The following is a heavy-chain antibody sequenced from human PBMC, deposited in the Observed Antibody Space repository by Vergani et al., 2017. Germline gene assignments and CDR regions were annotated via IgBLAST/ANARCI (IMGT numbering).Heavy chain of an antibody. J-gene: IGHJ4*02. Sequence: EVQLVESGGGLVQPGGSLRLSCAASGFTFSSYWMHCVRQAPGKGLVWVSRINSDGSSTSYADSVKGRFTISRDKAKNTLYLQMNSLRAEDTAVYYCAREEYSGSYPFDYWGQGTLVTVSS. CDR3: AREEYSGSYPFDY. CDR2: INSDGSST. V-gene: IGHV3-74*01. D-gene: IGHD1-26*01. CDR1: GFTFSSYW.